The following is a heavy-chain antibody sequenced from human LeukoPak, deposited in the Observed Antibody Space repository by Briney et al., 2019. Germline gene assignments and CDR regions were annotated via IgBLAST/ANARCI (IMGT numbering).Heavy chain of an antibody. CDR1: GGSISSSSYY. Sequence: SETLSLTCTVSGGSISSSSYYWGWIRQPPGKGLEWIGSIYYSGSTYYNPSLKSRVTISVDTSKNQFSLKLSSVTAADTAVYYCAGPSWGYFDYWGQGTLVTVSS. D-gene: IGHD7-27*01. J-gene: IGHJ4*02. CDR3: AGPSWGYFDY. CDR2: IYYSGST. V-gene: IGHV4-39*01.